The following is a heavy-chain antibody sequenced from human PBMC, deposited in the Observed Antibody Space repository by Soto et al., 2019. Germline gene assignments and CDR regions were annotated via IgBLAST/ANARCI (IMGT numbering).Heavy chain of an antibody. CDR3: ARQFLSYDILTVYYFDY. CDR1: GGSISSGGYY. Sequence: SETLSLTCTVSGGSISSGGYYWSWIRQHPGKGLEWIGYIYYSGSTNYNPSLKSRVTISVDTSKNQFSLKLSSVTAADTAVYYCARQFLSYDILTVYYFDYWGQGTLVTVSS. CDR2: IYYSGST. V-gene: IGHV4-61*08. D-gene: IGHD3-9*01. J-gene: IGHJ4*02.